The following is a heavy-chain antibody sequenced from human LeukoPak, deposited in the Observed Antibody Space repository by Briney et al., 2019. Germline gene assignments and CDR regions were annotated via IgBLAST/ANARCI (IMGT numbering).Heavy chain of an antibody. V-gene: IGHV4-39*01. CDR2: IYYSGST. Sequence: PSETLSLTCTVSGGSISSSNYYWGWIRQPPGKGLEWIGSIYYSGSTYYNPSLKNRVTISVDMSKNQFSLKLSSVTAADTAVYYCASSQQLVRDFDYWGQGTLVTVSS. CDR1: GGSISSSNYY. J-gene: IGHJ4*02. CDR3: ASSQQLVRDFDY. D-gene: IGHD6-13*01.